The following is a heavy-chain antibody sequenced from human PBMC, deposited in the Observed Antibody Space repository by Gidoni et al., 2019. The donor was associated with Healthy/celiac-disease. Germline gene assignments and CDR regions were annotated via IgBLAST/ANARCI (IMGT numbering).Heavy chain of an antibody. CDR1: GFSLSNARMG. D-gene: IGHD6-6*01. Sequence: QVTLKESGPVLVTPTETLTLTCTVSGFSLSNARMGVSWIRQPPGKALEWLAHIFSNDEKSYSTSLKSRLTISKDTSKSQVVLTMTNMDPVDTATYYCARTPEYSSSSLDFDYWGQGTLVTVSS. V-gene: IGHV2-26*01. CDR2: IFSNDEK. J-gene: IGHJ4*02. CDR3: ARTPEYSSSSLDFDY.